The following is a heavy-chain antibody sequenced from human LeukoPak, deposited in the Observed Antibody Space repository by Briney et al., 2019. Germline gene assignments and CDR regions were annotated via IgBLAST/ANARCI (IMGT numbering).Heavy chain of an antibody. J-gene: IGHJ4*02. D-gene: IGHD3-22*01. V-gene: IGHV3-30*02. Sequence: GGSLRLSCAASGFTFSTYGIHWVRQAPGKGLEWVASILFDGRNTFYADFVKGRFTISRDNSKNTLFLQLNSLTPEDTAVYYCAKEGAYDGSGYYWGFDYWGQGTLVIVSS. CDR2: ILFDGRNT. CDR3: AKEGAYDGSGYYWGFDY. CDR1: GFTFSTYG.